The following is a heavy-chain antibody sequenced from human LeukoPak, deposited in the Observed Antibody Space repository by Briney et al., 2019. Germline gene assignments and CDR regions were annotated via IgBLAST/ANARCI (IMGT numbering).Heavy chain of an antibody. Sequence: GASVKVSCKASGYTFTSYYMHWVRQAPGQGLEWMGIINTSGGSTSYAQKFQGRVTMTRDTSTSTVYMELSSLRSEDTAVYYRARDASGGYFDYWGQGTLVTVSS. CDR3: ARDASGGYFDY. J-gene: IGHJ4*02. CDR2: INTSGGST. V-gene: IGHV1-46*01. CDR1: GYTFTSYY. D-gene: IGHD3-10*01.